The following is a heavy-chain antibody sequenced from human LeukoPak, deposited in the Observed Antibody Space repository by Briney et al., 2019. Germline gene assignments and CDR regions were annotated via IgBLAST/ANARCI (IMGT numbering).Heavy chain of an antibody. J-gene: IGHJ6*02. Sequence: RPGRSLRLSCAASGFTLSSYAMHWVRQAPGKGLEWVAVISYDEINEYYADSVKGRFTISRDNSKNTLYLQMNSLRAEDTAVYYCARGRDYYGSGNYYNYYYYDMDVWGQGTTVTVSS. CDR2: ISYDEINE. CDR1: GFTLSSYA. V-gene: IGHV3-30-3*01. CDR3: ARGRDYYGSGNYYNYYYYDMDV. D-gene: IGHD3-10*01.